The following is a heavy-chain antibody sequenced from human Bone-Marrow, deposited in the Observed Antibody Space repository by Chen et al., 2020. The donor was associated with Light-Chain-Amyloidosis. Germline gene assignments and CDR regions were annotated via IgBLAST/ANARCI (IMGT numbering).Heavy chain of an antibody. D-gene: IGHD3-10*01. CDR1: GGSIRSYF. CDR3: ARTSGPSHFDY. V-gene: IGHV4-59*01. Sequence: QVQLRESGPGLVQASETLSLTCTVSGGSIRSYFWSWIRQSPGKGLEWIGYIYYDGSTHYNPSLKSRVTISQDTSNNQYSLKLNSVTAADTAIYYCARTSGPSHFDYWGQGTLVTVSS. CDR2: IYYDGST. J-gene: IGHJ4*02.